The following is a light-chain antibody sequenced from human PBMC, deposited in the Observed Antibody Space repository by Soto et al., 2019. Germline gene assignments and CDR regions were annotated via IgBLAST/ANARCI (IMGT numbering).Light chain of an antibody. CDR1: SSYIGAGYD. J-gene: IGLJ2*01. CDR3: LSFDSSLSVV. CDR2: GNT. Sequence: QSVLTQPPSVSGAPGQRVTISCTGSSSYIGAGYDVHWYQQLPGRAPKLLIYGNTNRPSGVPDRFSGSKSGTSASLAITGLQAEDEADYYCLSFDSSLSVVFGGGTKLTVL. V-gene: IGLV1-40*01.